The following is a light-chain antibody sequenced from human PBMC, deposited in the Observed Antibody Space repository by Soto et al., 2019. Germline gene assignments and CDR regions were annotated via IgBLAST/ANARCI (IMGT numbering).Light chain of an antibody. CDR2: DAS. J-gene: IGKJ5*01. CDR1: QSVSSY. CDR3: QQRSNWPIT. Sequence: EIVLTQSPATLSLSPGERATLSCRASQSVSSYLAWYQQKPGQAPMILIYDASNRATGIPARFSRSGSGTDFTLTTTSLEPEDFAVYYCQQRSNWPITFGQGTRLEIK. V-gene: IGKV3-11*01.